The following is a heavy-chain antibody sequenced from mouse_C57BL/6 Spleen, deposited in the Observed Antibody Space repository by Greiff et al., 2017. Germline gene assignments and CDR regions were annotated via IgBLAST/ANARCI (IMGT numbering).Heavy chain of an antibody. CDR3: TTLRGYAMDY. V-gene: IGHV14-4*01. Sequence: VQLQQSGAELARPGASVKLSCTASGFNIKDDYMHWVKQRPEQGLEWIGWIDPENGDTEYASKFQGKATITADTSSNTAYLQLSSLTSEDTAVYYCTTLRGYAMDYWGQGTSVTVSS. D-gene: IGHD1-1*01. J-gene: IGHJ4*01. CDR1: GFNIKDDY. CDR2: IDPENGDT.